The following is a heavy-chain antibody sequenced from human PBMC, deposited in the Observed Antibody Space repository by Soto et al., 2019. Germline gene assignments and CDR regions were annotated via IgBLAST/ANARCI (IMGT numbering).Heavy chain of an antibody. D-gene: IGHD3-10*01. CDR3: TRAVRTDMIRLFDC. CDR1: GDSVSSNSAA. CDR2: TYYRSKWYN. Sequence: SQTLSLTCAISGDSVSSNSAAWNWIRQSTSRGLEWLGRTYYRSKWYNDYAVSVKSRITINPDTSKNQFSMQLNSVTPEDTAVYYCTRAVRTDMIRLFDCWGQGTLVTVSS. V-gene: IGHV6-1*01. J-gene: IGHJ4*02.